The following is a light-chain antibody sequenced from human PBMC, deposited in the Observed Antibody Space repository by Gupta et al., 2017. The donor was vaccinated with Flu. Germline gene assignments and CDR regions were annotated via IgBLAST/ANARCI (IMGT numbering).Light chain of an antibody. CDR2: EVS. CDR3: SSYTSSSSYV. V-gene: IGLV2-14*01. CDR1: SSDVGGYNY. J-gene: IGLJ1*01. Sequence: QSALTQPASVSGSPGQSITLFCTGTSSDVGGYNYVSWYQQHPGKAPKLMIYEVSNRPSGVSNRFSGSKSGNTASLTISGLQAEDEADYYCSSYTSSSSYVFGTGTKVTVL.